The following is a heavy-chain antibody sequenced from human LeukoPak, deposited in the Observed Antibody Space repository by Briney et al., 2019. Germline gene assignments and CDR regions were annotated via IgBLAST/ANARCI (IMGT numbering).Heavy chain of an antibody. Sequence: GESLKIPCKGSGYIFTSYWIGWVRQMPGKGLEWMGIIYPGDSDTRYSPSFQGQVTISADKYISTAYLQWSSLKASDTAMFYCARQPDSSGSPLYWGQGTLVSVSS. V-gene: IGHV5-51*01. CDR1: GYIFTSYW. CDR3: ARQPDSSGSPLY. D-gene: IGHD3-22*01. CDR2: IYPGDSDT. J-gene: IGHJ4*02.